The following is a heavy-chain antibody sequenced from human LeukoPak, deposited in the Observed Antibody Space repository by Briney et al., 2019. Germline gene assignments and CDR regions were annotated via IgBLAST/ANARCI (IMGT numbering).Heavy chain of an antibody. J-gene: IGHJ6*02. V-gene: IGHV3-15*01. CDR2: IKSKTDGGTT. D-gene: IGHD3-10*01. CDR3: TTGPFDYYGSASYLANGMDV. Sequence: GGSLRLSCAASGFTFSNAWMSWVRQAPGKGLGWVGRIKSKTDGGTTDYTAPVKGRFTISRDDSKNTLYLQMNCLKTEDTAVYYCTTGPFDYYGSASYLANGMDVWGQGTTVTVSS. CDR1: GFTFSNAW.